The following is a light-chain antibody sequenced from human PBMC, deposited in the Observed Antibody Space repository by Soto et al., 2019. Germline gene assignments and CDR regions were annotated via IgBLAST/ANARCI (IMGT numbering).Light chain of an antibody. Sequence: EIVMTQSPATLSMSPGERATLSCRASQSVSSNLAWYQHKPGQAPRLLIYGTSTRATGIPARFSGSGYGTEFTLTISSLQSEDFAVYYCQQYNNWPFTFGPGTKVDIK. V-gene: IGKV3-15*01. CDR1: QSVSSN. CDR3: QQYNNWPFT. CDR2: GTS. J-gene: IGKJ3*01.